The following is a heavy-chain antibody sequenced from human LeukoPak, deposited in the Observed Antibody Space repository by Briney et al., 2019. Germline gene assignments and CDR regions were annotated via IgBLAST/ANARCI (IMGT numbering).Heavy chain of an antibody. CDR3: ARLGRKVPAATYYFDY. D-gene: IGHD2-2*01. Sequence: PSETLSLTCTVSGYSLSSGYYWGWIRQPPGKGLEWIGSIYHSGSTYYNPSLKSRVTISVDTSKNQFSLKLSSVTAADTAVYYCARLGRKVPAATYYFDYWGQGTLVTVSS. CDR1: GYSLSSGYY. V-gene: IGHV4-38-2*02. CDR2: IYHSGST. J-gene: IGHJ4*02.